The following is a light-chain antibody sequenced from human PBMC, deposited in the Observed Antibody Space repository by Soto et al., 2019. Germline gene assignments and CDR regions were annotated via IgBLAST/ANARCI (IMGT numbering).Light chain of an antibody. CDR2: DAS. V-gene: IGKV3-15*01. Sequence: IVMTQSPATLSVSPGERATLSCRASQNVNYNLAWYQQKPGQAPSLLIHDASIRATAVPARFSGSGSGTGFTLTISSLQSEDFAVYYCQQRSNWPSFGPGTKVDIK. J-gene: IGKJ3*01. CDR1: QNVNYN. CDR3: QQRSNWPS.